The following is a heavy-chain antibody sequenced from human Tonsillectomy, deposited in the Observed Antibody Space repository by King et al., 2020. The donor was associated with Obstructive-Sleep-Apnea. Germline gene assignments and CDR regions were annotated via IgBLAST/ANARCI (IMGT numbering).Heavy chain of an antibody. CDR2: FYYSGST. V-gene: IGHV4-59*08. CDR1: GDSISSYY. Sequence: QLQESGPGLVKPSETLSLTCTVSGDSISSYYWSWIRQPPGKGLEWIGYFYYSGSTNYNPSLKSRGTISVDTSKNQFSLKLSSVTAADTAVYYCARQGYYGSGRYFDLWGRGTLVTVSS. J-gene: IGHJ2*01. D-gene: IGHD3-10*01. CDR3: ARQGYYGSGRYFDL.